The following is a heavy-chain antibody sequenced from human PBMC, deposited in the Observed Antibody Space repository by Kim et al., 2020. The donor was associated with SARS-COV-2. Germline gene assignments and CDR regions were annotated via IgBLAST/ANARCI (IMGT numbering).Heavy chain of an antibody. V-gene: IGHV3-72*01. CDR3: ARSQSLGGSYYYYYGMDV. D-gene: IGHD1-26*01. CDR1: GFTFSDHY. J-gene: IGHJ6*02. Sequence: GGYLRLSCAASGFTFSDHYMDWVRQAPGKGLEWVGRTRNKANSYTTEYAASGKGRFTISRDDSKNSLYLQMNSLKTEYTAVYYCARSQSLGGSYYYYYGMDVWGQGTTVTVSS. CDR2: TRNKANSYTT.